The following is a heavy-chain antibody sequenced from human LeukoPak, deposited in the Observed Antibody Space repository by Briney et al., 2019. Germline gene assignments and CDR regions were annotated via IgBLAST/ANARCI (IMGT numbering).Heavy chain of an antibody. V-gene: IGHV3-23*01. Sequence: PGGSLRLSCAASGFTFSNAWMSWVRQAPGKGLEWVSAISGSGGSTYYADSVRGRFTISRDNSKNTLYLQMNSLRAEDTAVYYCTKPLKSANFPVWGQGTTVTVSS. J-gene: IGHJ6*02. D-gene: IGHD1-1*01. CDR3: TKPLKSANFPV. CDR1: GFTFSNAW. CDR2: ISGSGGST.